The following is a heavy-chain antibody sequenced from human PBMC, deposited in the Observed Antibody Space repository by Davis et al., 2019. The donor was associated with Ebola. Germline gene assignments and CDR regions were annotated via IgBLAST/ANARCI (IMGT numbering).Heavy chain of an antibody. D-gene: IGHD3-16*01. CDR1: GYTFTDYL. V-gene: IGHV1-46*01. CDR2: INPSIGNT. Sequence: ASVKVSCKASGYTFTDYLMHWVRQAPGQGLEWMGLINPSIGNTSLAQKFQGRVTLTRETSTSTVHMDLNSLKSEDTAIYYCASGGFVDFWGQGTLVTVSS. J-gene: IGHJ4*02. CDR3: ASGGFVDF.